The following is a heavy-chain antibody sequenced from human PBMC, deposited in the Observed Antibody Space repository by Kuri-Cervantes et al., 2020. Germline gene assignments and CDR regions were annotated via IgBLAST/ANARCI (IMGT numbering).Heavy chain of an antibody. D-gene: IGHD1-26*01. CDR1: GYSIGSGYY. CDR2: IYHSGST. CDR3: ARHMGKWELPYFDY. J-gene: IGHJ4*02. V-gene: IGHV4-38-2*01. Sequence: ESLKISCAVSGYSIGSGYYWGWIRQPPGKGLEWIGSIYHSGSTYYNPSLKSRVTISVDTSKNQFSLKLSSVTAADTAVYYCARHMGKWELPYFDYWGQGTLVTVSS.